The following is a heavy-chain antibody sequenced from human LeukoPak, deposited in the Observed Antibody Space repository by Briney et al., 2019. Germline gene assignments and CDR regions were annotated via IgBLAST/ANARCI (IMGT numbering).Heavy chain of an antibody. Sequence: PGGSLRLSCAASGFTFTSFSFNWVRQAPGKGLEWVSSINTVATYIYYADSVGGRFTISRDNAKNSVYLQMDSLRAEDTGVYYCARLRRNGDSGGFYYYYDYWGQGTQVTVSS. CDR1: GFTFTSFS. D-gene: IGHD3-22*01. J-gene: IGHJ4*02. V-gene: IGHV3-21*01. CDR3: ARLRRNGDSGGFYYYYDY. CDR2: INTVATYI.